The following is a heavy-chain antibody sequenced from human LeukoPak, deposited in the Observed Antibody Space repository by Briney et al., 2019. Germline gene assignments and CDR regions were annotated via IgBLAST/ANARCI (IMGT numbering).Heavy chain of an antibody. V-gene: IGHV4-59*01. CDR3: ARVIVAGTLDY. Sequence: SETLSLTCTVSGDSISSYYWSWIRQPPGKGLEWIGYIYYRGSTNYNPSLKSRVTISVDASKNQFSLKLSSVTAADTAVYYCARVIVAGTLDYWGQGTLVTVSS. D-gene: IGHD6-19*01. CDR2: IYYRGST. J-gene: IGHJ4*02. CDR1: GDSISSYY.